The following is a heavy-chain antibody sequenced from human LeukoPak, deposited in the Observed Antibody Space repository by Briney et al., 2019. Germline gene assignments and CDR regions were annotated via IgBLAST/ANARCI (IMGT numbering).Heavy chain of an antibody. CDR3: ARTTYYYGSGSYFTPPDY. Sequence: GASVKVSCKASGGTFSSYAISWVRQAPGQGLEWMGGIIPIFGTANYAQKFQGRVTITADESTSTAYMELSSLRSEDTAVYYCARTTYYYGSGSYFTPPDYWGQGTLVTVSS. V-gene: IGHV1-69*13. J-gene: IGHJ4*02. CDR2: IIPIFGTA. CDR1: GGTFSSYA. D-gene: IGHD3-10*01.